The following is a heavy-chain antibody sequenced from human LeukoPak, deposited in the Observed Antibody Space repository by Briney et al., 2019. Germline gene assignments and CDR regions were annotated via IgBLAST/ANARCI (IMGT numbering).Heavy chain of an antibody. CDR3: ATATYGSGSYYSDY. Sequence: GGSLRLSCAVSGFKFGSYGMHWVRQSPGKGLEWVAIIWYDGSNKYYSDSVKGRFTISRDNSKNTLYLQMNSLRAEDTAVYYCATATYGSGSYYSDYWGQGTLVTVSS. CDR2: IWYDGSNK. V-gene: IGHV3-33*01. CDR1: GFKFGSYG. J-gene: IGHJ4*02. D-gene: IGHD3-10*01.